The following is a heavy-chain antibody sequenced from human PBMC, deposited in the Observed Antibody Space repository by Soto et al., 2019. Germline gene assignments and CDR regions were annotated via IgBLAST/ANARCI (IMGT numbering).Heavy chain of an antibody. Sequence: QPGGSLRLSCAASGFTFSSYAMHWVRQAPGKGLEWVAVISYDGSNKYYADSVKGRFTISRDNSKNTLYLQMNSLRAEDTAVYYCARGWFNDAFDIWGQGTMVTV. CDR1: GFTFSSYA. CDR3: ARGWFNDAFDI. D-gene: IGHD3-10*01. V-gene: IGHV3-30-3*01. CDR2: ISYDGSNK. J-gene: IGHJ3*02.